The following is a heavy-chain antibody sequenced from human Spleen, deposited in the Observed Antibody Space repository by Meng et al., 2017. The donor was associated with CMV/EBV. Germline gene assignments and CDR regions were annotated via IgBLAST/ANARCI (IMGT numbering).Heavy chain of an antibody. Sequence: LETLSLTCAISGDSVSSNSAAWNWIRQSPSRGLEWLGSTFYRSKWYSNYGVSVKSRIAINADTSKNQLSLQLTSVTPEDTAVYFCARAGRSYLYYFDYWGQGTLVTVSS. V-gene: IGHV6-1*01. CDR2: TFYRSKWYS. CDR3: ARAGRSYLYYFDY. J-gene: IGHJ4*02. D-gene: IGHD3-22*01. CDR1: GDSVSSNSAA.